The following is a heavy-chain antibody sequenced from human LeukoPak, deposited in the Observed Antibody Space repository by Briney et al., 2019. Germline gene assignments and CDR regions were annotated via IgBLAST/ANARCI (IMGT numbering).Heavy chain of an antibody. Sequence: SETLSLTCTVSGGSTSSYYWSWIRQPPGKGLEWIGYIYYSGSTNYNPSLKSRVTISVDTSKNQFSLKLSSVTAADTAVYYCARLNSSSWPPYFDYWGQGTLVTVSS. CDR1: GGSTSSYY. V-gene: IGHV4-59*01. CDR2: IYYSGST. D-gene: IGHD6-13*01. J-gene: IGHJ4*02. CDR3: ARLNSSSWPPYFDY.